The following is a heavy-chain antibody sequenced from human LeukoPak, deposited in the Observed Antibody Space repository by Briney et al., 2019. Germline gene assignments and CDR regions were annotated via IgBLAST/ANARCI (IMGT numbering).Heavy chain of an antibody. Sequence: SETLSLTCTVSGGSISSSGCYWGWIRQPPGKGLEWIASIYYSGSTYYNPSLKSRVTISVDTSKNQLSLKLSSLTAADTAVYYWARHEYSGSYYGLSWFEPWGQGTLVTVSS. CDR2: IYYSGST. V-gene: IGHV4-39*01. CDR3: ARHEYSGSYYGLSWFEP. J-gene: IGHJ5*02. D-gene: IGHD1-26*01. CDR1: GGSISSSGCY.